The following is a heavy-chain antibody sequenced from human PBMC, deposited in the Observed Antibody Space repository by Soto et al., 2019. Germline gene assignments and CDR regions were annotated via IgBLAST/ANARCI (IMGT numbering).Heavy chain of an antibody. CDR1: GFTFSSYA. Sequence: GGSLRLSCAASGFTFSSYAMHWVRQAPGKGLEWVAVISYDGSNKYYADSVKGRFTISRDNSKNTLYLQMNSLRAEDTAVYYCAREFGSVDTAMVESLYPDYWGQGTLVTVSS. J-gene: IGHJ4*02. V-gene: IGHV3-30-3*01. CDR3: AREFGSVDTAMVESLYPDY. D-gene: IGHD5-18*01. CDR2: ISYDGSNK.